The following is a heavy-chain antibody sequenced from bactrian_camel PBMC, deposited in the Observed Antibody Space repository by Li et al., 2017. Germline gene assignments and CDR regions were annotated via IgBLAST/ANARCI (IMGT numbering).Heavy chain of an antibody. CDR2: IDSRAAP. V-gene: IGHV3S53*01. Sequence: HVQLVESGGGSVQAGGSLKLSCAVSGYNAPWRLMGWFRQAPGKEREAVAAIDSRAAPRYADFVKDRFTISKDYAKNTLYLQMNSLTPENTAMYYCALDPIEGACMFRDLVGHWGQGTQVTVS. CDR1: GYNAPWRL. D-gene: IGHD2*01. CDR3: ALDPIEGACMFRDLVGH. J-gene: IGHJ6*01.